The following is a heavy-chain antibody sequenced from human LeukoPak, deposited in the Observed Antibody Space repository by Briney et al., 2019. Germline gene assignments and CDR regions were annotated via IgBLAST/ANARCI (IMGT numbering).Heavy chain of an antibody. CDR1: GFTFSNYG. V-gene: IGHV3-23*01. CDR3: AKGGQPNYYYYYMDV. Sequence: PGGTLRLSCAGSGFTFSNYGMSWVRQAAGKGLEGVSTISGSGGSTYYADSVKGRFTISRDNSKNTLYLQMNSLRAEDTAVYYCAKGGQPNYYYYYMDVWGKGTTVTVSS. D-gene: IGHD2-2*01. J-gene: IGHJ6*03. CDR2: ISGSGGST.